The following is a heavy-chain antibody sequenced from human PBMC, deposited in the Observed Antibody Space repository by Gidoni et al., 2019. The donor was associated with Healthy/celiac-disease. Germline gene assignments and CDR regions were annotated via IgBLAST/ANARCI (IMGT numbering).Heavy chain of an antibody. CDR3: ARGLEATKPMVITLPPDY. Sequence: EVQLVQSGAEVKKPGESLKISCKGSGYSFTSYWIGWVRQMPGKGLEWMGIIYPGDSDTRYSPSFQGQVTISADKSISTAYLQWSSLKASDTAMYYCARGLEATKPMVITLPPDYWGQGTLVTVSS. D-gene: IGHD3-22*01. V-gene: IGHV5-51*03. J-gene: IGHJ4*02. CDR1: GYSFTSYW. CDR2: IYPGDSDT.